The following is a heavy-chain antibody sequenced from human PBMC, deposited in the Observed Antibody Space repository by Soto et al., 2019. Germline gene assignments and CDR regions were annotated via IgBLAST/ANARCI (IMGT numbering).Heavy chain of an antibody. CDR3: AKDAPYTDYSKPFES. D-gene: IGHD5-12*01. V-gene: IGHV3-23*01. CDR1: GFTFSSYD. J-gene: IGHJ4*02. Sequence: GGSQRLSCAASGFTFSSYDMSWVRQAPGKGLEWISTISVSGDTTYEATSVKGRFSISRDNSKNMVYLQMNSLTDEDTAVYFCAKDAPYTDYSKPFESWGQGTLVTVSS. CDR2: ISVSGDTT.